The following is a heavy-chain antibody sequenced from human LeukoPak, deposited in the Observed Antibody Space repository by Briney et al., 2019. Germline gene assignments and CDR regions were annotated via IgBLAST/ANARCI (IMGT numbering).Heavy chain of an antibody. J-gene: IGHJ4*02. CDR3: ARDPGVVAFHYFDF. Sequence: VGSLRLSCAASGFTFSSHGRAWVRQAPGKGLEWISAIGGLGSSTYYGDSVKGRFTISRDNSKNTVYLQMDSLRGEDTAVYYCARDPGVVAFHYFDFWGRGTLITVSS. D-gene: IGHD3-3*01. V-gene: IGHV3-23*01. CDR2: IGGLGSST. CDR1: GFTFSSHG.